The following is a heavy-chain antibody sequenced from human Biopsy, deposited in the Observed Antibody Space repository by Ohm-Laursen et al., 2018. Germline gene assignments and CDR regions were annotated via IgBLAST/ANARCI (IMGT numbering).Heavy chain of an antibody. V-gene: IGHV3-23*01. CDR1: GFTFSSHA. CDR2: ITGVGGVT. D-gene: IGHD5-18*01. Sequence: GSLRLSCTAFGFTFSSHAMSWVRRAPGKGLEWVSVITGVGGVTYYADPVKGRFTVSRDNSMNTMFLQMNSLRAQDAGTYYCAKWGTSMALYHFYGMDVWGQGTTVSVSS. J-gene: IGHJ6*02. CDR3: AKWGTSMALYHFYGMDV.